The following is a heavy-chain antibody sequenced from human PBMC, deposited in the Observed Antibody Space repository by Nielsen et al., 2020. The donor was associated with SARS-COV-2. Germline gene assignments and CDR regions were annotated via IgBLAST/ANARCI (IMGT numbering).Heavy chain of an antibody. CDR1: GFTFSSYG. V-gene: IGHV3-30*03. CDR3: ARDEEGGIEPLSI. J-gene: IGHJ4*02. CDR2: ISYDGSNK. Sequence: GGSLRLSCAASGFTFSSYGMHWVRQAPGKGLEWVAVISYDGSNKYYADSVKGRFTISRDNAKNSLYLQMNSLRAEDTAVYYCARDEEGGIEPLSIWGQGTLVTVSS. D-gene: IGHD1-26*01.